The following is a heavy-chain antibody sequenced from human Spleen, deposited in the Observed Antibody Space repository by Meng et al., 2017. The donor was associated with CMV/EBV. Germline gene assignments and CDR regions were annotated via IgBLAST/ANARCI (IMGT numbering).Heavy chain of an antibody. D-gene: IGHD2-2*01. CDR3: ARENFHLLSMEGATDYYGMDV. CDR1: GYTFTSYA. CDR2: ISAYNGNT. J-gene: IGHJ6*02. Sequence: SVKVSCNASGYTFTSYAISWVRQAPGQGLEWMGWISAYNGNTNYAQKLKGRVTMTTDTSTSTAYMELSSLRPEDTAVYYCARENFHLLSMEGATDYYGMDVWGQGTSVTVSS. V-gene: IGHV1-18*01.